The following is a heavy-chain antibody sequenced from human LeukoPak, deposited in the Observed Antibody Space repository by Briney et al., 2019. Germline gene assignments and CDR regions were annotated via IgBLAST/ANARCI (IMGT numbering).Heavy chain of an antibody. V-gene: IGHV4-34*01. J-gene: IGHJ4*02. CDR2: INHSGYT. CDR3: ARGDSFDY. Sequence: PSETLSLTCAVYNGSLGGDYWSWIRQPPGKGLEWIGEINHSGYTNYNPSLESRVTISVDTSKNQFSLKLSSVTAADTAVYYCARGDSFDYWGQGTLVTVSS. CDR1: NGSLGGDY.